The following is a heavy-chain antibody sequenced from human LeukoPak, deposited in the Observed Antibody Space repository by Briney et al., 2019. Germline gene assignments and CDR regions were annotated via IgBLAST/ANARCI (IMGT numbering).Heavy chain of an antibody. CDR1: GFTFSSYA. CDR3: AKVLGNTAMVLPNFDY. CDR2: ISGSGGST. D-gene: IGHD5-18*01. V-gene: IGHV3-23*01. J-gene: IGHJ4*02. Sequence: GGSLRLSCAASGFTFSSYAMSWVRQAPGKGLEWISAISGSGGSTYYADSVKGRFTISRDNSKNTLYLQMNSLRAEDTAVYYCAKVLGNTAMVLPNFDYWGQGTLVTVSS.